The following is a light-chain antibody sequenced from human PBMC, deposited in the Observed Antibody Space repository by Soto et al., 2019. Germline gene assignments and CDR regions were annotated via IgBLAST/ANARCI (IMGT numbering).Light chain of an antibody. Sequence: DIQMTQSPSTLSASVGDRVTITCRASQSISSWLAWYQQKPGKAPKLLIYKASSLESGVPSRFSGSGSGTEFTLTISSLQPDDFASYYCQQYNSDSVTFGPGTKLDIK. J-gene: IGKJ3*01. CDR3: QQYNSDSVT. V-gene: IGKV1-5*03. CDR2: KAS. CDR1: QSISSW.